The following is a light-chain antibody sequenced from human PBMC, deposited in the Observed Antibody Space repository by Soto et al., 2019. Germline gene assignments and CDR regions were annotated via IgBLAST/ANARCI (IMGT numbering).Light chain of an antibody. Sequence: QSVLTQPPSASGSPGQSVTISCTGTRSDVGGYNFVPWHQHHPGKPPKLIIYEVNKRPAGVPDRCSGSKSGSAASLPVSGRQAEEEADYYCDPYAGSNNCVFGAGTKLTVL. V-gene: IGLV2-8*01. CDR3: DPYAGSNNCV. CDR2: EVN. CDR1: RSDVGGYNF. J-gene: IGLJ1*01.